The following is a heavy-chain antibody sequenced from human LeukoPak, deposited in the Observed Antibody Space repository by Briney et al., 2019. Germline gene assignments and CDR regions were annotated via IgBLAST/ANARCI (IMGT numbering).Heavy chain of an antibody. J-gene: IGHJ6*03. Sequence: GGSLRLSCAASGFTFSSYAMSWVRQAPGKGLEWVSAISGSGGSTYYADSVKGRFTISRDNSKNTLYLQMNSLRADDTAVYYRSKDSTEHRYDFWSGYYYYYYMDVWGKGTTVTVSS. D-gene: IGHD3-3*01. CDR3: SKDSTEHRYDFWSGYYYYYYMDV. CDR1: GFTFSSYA. CDR2: ISGSGGST. V-gene: IGHV3-23*01.